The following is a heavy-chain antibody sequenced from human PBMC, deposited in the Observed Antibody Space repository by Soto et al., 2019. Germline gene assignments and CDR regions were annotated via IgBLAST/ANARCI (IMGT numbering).Heavy chain of an antibody. V-gene: IGHV4-34*01. D-gene: IGHD3-3*01. CDR2: VNHRGST. J-gene: IGHJ4*02. CDR1: GGSFSGYY. CDR3: ARGVYNTIFGVISLDY. Sequence: PSETLSLTCAVYGGSFSGYYWTWIRQPPGKGLEWIGEVNHRGSTNYNPSLKSRVTISVDTSKNQFSLKLSSVTAPDTAVYYCARGVYNTIFGVISLDYWGQGALVTVSS.